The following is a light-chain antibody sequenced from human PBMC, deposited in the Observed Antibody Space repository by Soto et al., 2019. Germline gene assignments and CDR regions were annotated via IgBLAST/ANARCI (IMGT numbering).Light chain of an antibody. CDR3: SSYAGSYTLV. Sequence: QSALTQPHSVSGSPGQSVTISCTGTSSDVGRYNYVSWYQQHPGKAPKLMIFDVSKRPSGVPDRFSGSKSGDTASLTISGLQAEDEADYYCSSYAGSYTLVFGGGTQLTVL. V-gene: IGLV2-11*01. CDR1: SSDVGRYNY. J-gene: IGLJ3*02. CDR2: DVS.